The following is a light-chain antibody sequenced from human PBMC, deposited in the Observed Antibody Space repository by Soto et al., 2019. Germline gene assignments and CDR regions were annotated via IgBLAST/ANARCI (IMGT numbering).Light chain of an antibody. Sequence: EIVLTQSPGTLSLSPGERATLSCRASQSVPTNYLAWYQQKPGHDPRLLIHDASRRATGIPDRFSGSGSRKDFHLTISRLEAEDFAVYYCKHCSTSPLNCGVGPKAEIK. CDR1: QSVPTNY. J-gene: IGKJ4*01. CDR3: KHCSTSPLN. V-gene: IGKV3-20*01. CDR2: DAS.